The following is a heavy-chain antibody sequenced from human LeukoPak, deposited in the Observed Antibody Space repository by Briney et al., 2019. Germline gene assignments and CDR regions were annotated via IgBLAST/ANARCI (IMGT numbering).Heavy chain of an antibody. CDR1: GFTFSSYA. D-gene: IGHD3-10*01. CDR3: AKFLMMVRGVYDAFDI. CDR2: ISGSGGST. J-gene: IGHJ3*02. Sequence: PGGSLRLSCAASGFTFSSYAMSWVRQAPGKGLEWVSAISGSGGSTYYADSVKGRFTISRDNSQNTLYLQMNSLRAEDTAVYYCAKFLMMVRGVYDAFDIWGQGTMVTVSS. V-gene: IGHV3-23*01.